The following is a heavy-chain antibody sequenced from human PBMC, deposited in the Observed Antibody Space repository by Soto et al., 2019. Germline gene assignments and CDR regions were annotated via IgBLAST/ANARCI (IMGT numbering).Heavy chain of an antibody. V-gene: IGHV2-5*02. D-gene: IGHD6-6*01. CDR2: VYWDDVK. CDR1: GFSLTTDDVG. J-gene: IGHJ4*02. Sequence: SGPTLVNPTQTLTLTCTFSGFSLTTDDVGVGWIRQFPGKALDWLAVVYWDDVKRYSPSLKSRLTITKDTSKNQVFLTMSNMDPVDTATYYCAHTRYSISSFDYWGQGTLVTVSS. CDR3: AHTRYSISSFDY.